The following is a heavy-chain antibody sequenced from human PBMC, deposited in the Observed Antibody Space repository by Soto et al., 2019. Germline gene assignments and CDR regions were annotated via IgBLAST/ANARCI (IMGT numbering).Heavy chain of an antibody. CDR2: ISGSGGST. J-gene: IGHJ2*01. V-gene: IGHV3-23*01. D-gene: IGHD4-4*01. CDR3: AKDRLRRNSGRNEYFDL. Sequence: PGGSLRLSCAASGFTFYTYAMSWVRQAPGTGLEWVSSISGSGGSTFYADSVKGRFTISRDNSKNTLYLQMNSLRADDTAVYYCAKDRLRRNSGRNEYFDLCGRGTLVTVSS. CDR1: GFTFYTYA.